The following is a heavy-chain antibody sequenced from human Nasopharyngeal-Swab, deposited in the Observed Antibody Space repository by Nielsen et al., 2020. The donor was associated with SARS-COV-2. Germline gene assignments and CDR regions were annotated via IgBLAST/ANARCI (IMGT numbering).Heavy chain of an antibody. D-gene: IGHD1-1*01. CDR3: ARRGDSNWSLDYFQL. J-gene: IGHJ1*01. CDR1: GGSISSGNDY. Sequence: SETLSLTCTVSGGSISSGNDYWSWIRQPPGKGREWIGYVYYSGSINYNPSLKSRVSISIDTSKNQFSLKLTSVTAADTAVYYCARRGDSNWSLDYFQLWGQGILVTVSS. CDR2: VYYSGSI. V-gene: IGHV4-61*01.